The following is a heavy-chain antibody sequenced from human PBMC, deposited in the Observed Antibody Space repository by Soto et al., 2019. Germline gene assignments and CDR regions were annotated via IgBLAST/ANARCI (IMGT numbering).Heavy chain of an antibody. V-gene: IGHV4-31*03. D-gene: IGHD1-26*01. CDR1: GGSISTGGYY. J-gene: IGHJ3*02. Sequence: QVQLQESGPGLVKPSQTLSLTCTVSGGSISTGGYYWSWIRQHPGRGLEWIGYIYHSGMTFSKPSLPTRVANPKNTSEDQVSLKLSSLTAADTAVYHCATVLWEPHAAFYNWGHGTMVSVSS. CDR2: IYHSGMT. CDR3: ATVLWEPHAAFYN.